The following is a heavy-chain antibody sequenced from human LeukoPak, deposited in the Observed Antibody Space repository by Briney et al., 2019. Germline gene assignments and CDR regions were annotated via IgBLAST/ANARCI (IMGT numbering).Heavy chain of an antibody. CDR1: GFTFSSYS. CDR2: ISSSSSYI. Sequence: GGSLRLSCAASGFTFSSYSMNWVRQAPGKGLEWVSSISSSSSYIYYADSVKGRFTISRDNAKNSLYLQMNSLRAEDTAVYYCARDSAPTAVAGIAPFDYWGQGTLVTVSS. V-gene: IGHV3-21*01. J-gene: IGHJ4*02. D-gene: IGHD6-19*01. CDR3: ARDSAPTAVAGIAPFDY.